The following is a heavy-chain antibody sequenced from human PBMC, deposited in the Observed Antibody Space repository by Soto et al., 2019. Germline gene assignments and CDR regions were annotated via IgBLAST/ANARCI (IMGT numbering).Heavy chain of an antibody. CDR3: ARQEIANYYYYGMDV. CDR1: GYSFTSYW. J-gene: IGHJ6*02. CDR2: IDPSDSYT. Sequence: PGESLKISCKGSGYSFTSYWISWVRQMPGKGLEWMGRIDPSDSYTNYSPSFQGHVTISADKSISTAYLQWSSLKASDTAMYYCARQEIANYYYYGMDVWGQGTTVTVSS. V-gene: IGHV5-10-1*01.